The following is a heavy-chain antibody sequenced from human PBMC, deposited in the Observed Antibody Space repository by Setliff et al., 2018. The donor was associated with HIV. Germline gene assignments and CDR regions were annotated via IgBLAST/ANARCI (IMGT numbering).Heavy chain of an antibody. D-gene: IGHD3-10*01. CDR3: AKAGSNYFDY. Sequence: GGSLRLSCAASGFIFEDFTMNWVRQVPGKGLEWVALISWDGSSAYYADSVKGRFTISRDNSKNSLFLQMHSLKTEDTALYYCAKAGSNYFDYWGQGTLVTVSS. J-gene: IGHJ4*02. CDR1: GFIFEDFT. CDR2: ISWDGSSA. V-gene: IGHV3-43*01.